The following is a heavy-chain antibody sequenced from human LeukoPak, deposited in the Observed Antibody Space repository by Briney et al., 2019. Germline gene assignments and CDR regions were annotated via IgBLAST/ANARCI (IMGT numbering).Heavy chain of an antibody. CDR3: ARVGRSNFDY. CDR2: ISYDGSNK. CDR1: GFTFSSYA. Sequence: PGGSLRLSCAASGFTFSSYAMHWVRQAPGKGLEWVAVISYDGSNKYYADSVKGRFTIYRDNSKNTLYLQMNSLRAEDTAVYYCARVGRSNFDYWGQGTLVTVSS. J-gene: IGHJ4*02. V-gene: IGHV3-30-3*01.